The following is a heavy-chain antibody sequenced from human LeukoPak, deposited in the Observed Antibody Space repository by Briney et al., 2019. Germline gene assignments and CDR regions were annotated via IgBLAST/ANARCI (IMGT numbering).Heavy chain of an antibody. D-gene: IGHD2-2*01. Sequence: GASVKVSCKASGYTFTSYGISWVRQAPGQGLEWMGWISAYNGNTNYAQKLQGRVTMTTDTSTSTAYMELSSLRSEDTAVYYCARSTASCSSTSCYDNYMDVWGKGTTVTVSS. CDR1: GYTFTSYG. V-gene: IGHV1-18*01. CDR2: ISAYNGNT. CDR3: ARSTASCSSTSCYDNYMDV. J-gene: IGHJ6*03.